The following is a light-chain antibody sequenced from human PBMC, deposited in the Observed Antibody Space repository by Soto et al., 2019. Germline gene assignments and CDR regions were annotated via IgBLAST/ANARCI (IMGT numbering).Light chain of an antibody. CDR2: DAS. Sequence: EIVLTQSPATLSLSPGERATLSCRASQSVSSLLAWYQQKPGQAPRLLIYDASNRATGIPARFSGSGSGTDFNLTISSLEPEDFAIYYCLQRSNWPPSFGPGTTVDI. CDR1: QSVSSL. CDR3: LQRSNWPPS. J-gene: IGKJ3*01. V-gene: IGKV3-11*01.